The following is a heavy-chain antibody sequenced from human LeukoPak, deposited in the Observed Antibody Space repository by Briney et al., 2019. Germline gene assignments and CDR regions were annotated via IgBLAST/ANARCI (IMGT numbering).Heavy chain of an antibody. V-gene: IGHV4-34*01. CDR1: GGSFSGYY. Sequence: SETLSLTCAVYGGSFSGYYWSWIRQPPGEGLEWIGEINHSGSTNYNPSLKSRVTISVDTSKNQFSLKLSSVTAADTAVYYCARGRYYYDSSGYLLFDYWGQGTLVTVSS. CDR2: INHSGST. J-gene: IGHJ4*02. D-gene: IGHD3-22*01. CDR3: ARGRYYYDSSGYLLFDY.